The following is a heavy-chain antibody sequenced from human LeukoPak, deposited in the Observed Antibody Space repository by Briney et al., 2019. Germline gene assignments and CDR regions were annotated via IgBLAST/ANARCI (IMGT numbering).Heavy chain of an antibody. CDR3: ARGNDTQYCSSISCYTGFDY. CDR1: GFTFSSYA. J-gene: IGHJ4*02. Sequence: GGSLRLSCAASGFTFSSYAMHWVRQAPGKGLEGVAVMSSDGSNKYYADSVKGRFTISGDTSKNTLYLQMNSLKAEDTSVYYCARGNDTQYCSSISCYTGFDYWGQGTLVTVSS. D-gene: IGHD2-2*02. V-gene: IGHV3-30-3*01. CDR2: MSSDGSNK.